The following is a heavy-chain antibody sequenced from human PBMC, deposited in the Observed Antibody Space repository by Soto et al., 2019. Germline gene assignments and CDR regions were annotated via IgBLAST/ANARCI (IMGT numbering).Heavy chain of an antibody. D-gene: IGHD6-6*01. CDR1: GDTFSSYA. V-gene: IGHV1-69*13. J-gene: IGHJ6*02. CDR3: ARDPLSSFAMDV. Sequence: SVKVSCKASGDTFSSYAVSWVRQAPGKGLEWMGKIIPTFGRTNYAQKFQGRLTISADDSTSTAYMELRSLVSEDTAVYYCARDPLSSFAMDVWGQGTTVTVSS. CDR2: IIPTFGRT.